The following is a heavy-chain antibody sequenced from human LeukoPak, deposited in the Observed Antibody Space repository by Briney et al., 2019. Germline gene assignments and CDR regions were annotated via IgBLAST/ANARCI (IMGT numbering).Heavy chain of an antibody. CDR3: AKGSKLALFTRDHYMAV. V-gene: IGHV3-23*01. CDR1: GFTFSSYG. CDR2: VSDSGGST. Sequence: PGGSLRLSCAASGFTFSSYGMSWVRQAPGKGLEWVSAVSDSGGSTYYADSVKGRFTISRDNSKNTLYLQMNSLRAGDTAVYYCAKGSKLALFTRDHYMAVWGKGTTVTISS. J-gene: IGHJ6*03. D-gene: IGHD3-3*01.